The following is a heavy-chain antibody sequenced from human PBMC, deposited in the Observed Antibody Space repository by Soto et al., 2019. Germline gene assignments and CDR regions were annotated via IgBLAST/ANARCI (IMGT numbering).Heavy chain of an antibody. CDR3: AWRTYYDFWSGYQHYDY. CDR1: GGSFSGYY. V-gene: IGHV4-34*01. Sequence: SETLSLTCAVYGGSFSGYYWSWIRQPPGKGLEWTGEINHSGSTNYNPSLKSRVTISVDTSKNQFSLKLSSVTAADTAVYYCAWRTYYDFWSGYQHYDYCGQGTLVTVSP. CDR2: INHSGST. D-gene: IGHD3-3*01. J-gene: IGHJ4*02.